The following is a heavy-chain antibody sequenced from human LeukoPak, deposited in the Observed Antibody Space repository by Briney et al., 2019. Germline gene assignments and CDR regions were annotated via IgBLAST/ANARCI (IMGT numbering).Heavy chain of an antibody. D-gene: IGHD2-2*01. CDR1: GYTFTSYG. CDR3: ARESCSSTSCYEGGGFDY. Sequence: ASVKVSCKASGYTFTSYGISWVRQAPGQGLEWMEWISAYNGNTNYAQKLQGRVTMTTDTSTSTAYMELRSLRSDDTAVYYCARESCSSTSCYEGGGFDYWGQGTLVTVSS. V-gene: IGHV1-18*04. CDR2: ISAYNGNT. J-gene: IGHJ4*02.